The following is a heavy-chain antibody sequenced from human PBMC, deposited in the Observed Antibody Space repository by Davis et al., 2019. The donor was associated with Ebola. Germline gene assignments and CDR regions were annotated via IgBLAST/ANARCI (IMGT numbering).Heavy chain of an antibody. CDR2: IRYDGTNK. CDR3: AKRSLVYDYGDTNWFAP. CDR1: GFTFSTYG. Sequence: GESLKISCTASGFTFSTYGMHWVRQTPGKGPEWVAFIRYDGTNKQYSDSVKGRFTISRDNSKNTLFLQMDSLRPEDTALYYCAKRSLVYDYGDTNWFAPWGQGTLVTVSS. V-gene: IGHV3-30*02. D-gene: IGHD3-16*01. J-gene: IGHJ5*02.